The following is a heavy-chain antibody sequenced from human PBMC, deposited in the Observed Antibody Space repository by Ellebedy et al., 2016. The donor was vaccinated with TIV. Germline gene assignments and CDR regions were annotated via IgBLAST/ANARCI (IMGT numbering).Heavy chain of an antibody. CDR1: GFSSGFSFSRYA. CDR2: ISGSGGST. V-gene: IGHV3-23*01. J-gene: IGHJ4*02. CDR3: AKGVGRATVTRFDY. Sequence: PGGSLRLSCAASGFSSGFSFSRYAMGWVRQAPGKGLEWVSAISGSGGSTYYADSVKGRFTISRDNSKNTLYLQVNSLRAEDTAVYNCAKGVGRATVTRFDYWGQGTLVTVSS. D-gene: IGHD4-17*01.